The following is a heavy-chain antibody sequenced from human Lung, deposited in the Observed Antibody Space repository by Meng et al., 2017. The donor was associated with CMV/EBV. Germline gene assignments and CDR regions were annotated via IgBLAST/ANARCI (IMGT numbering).Heavy chain of an antibody. Sequence: GESLKISCAASGFTFSSYEMKWVRQAPGKGLEWVAVIWYDGSNKYYADSVKGRFTISRDNSKNTLYLQMNSLRAEDTAVYYCAKDLFDFWSGYVGTFDYWGQGTLVTVSS. D-gene: IGHD3-3*01. J-gene: IGHJ4*02. CDR2: IWYDGSNK. CDR3: AKDLFDFWSGYVGTFDY. V-gene: IGHV3-33*06. CDR1: GFTFSSYE.